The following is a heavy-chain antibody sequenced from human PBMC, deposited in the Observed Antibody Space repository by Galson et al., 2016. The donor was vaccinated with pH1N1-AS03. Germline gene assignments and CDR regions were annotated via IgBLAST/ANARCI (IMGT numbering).Heavy chain of an antibody. CDR3: ARDDSGYDLFYYYGMDV. Sequence: SLRLSCAASGFTFSSYEMNWVRQAPGKGLEWVSYISSSGSTIYYADSEKGRFTISRDNAKNSLYLQMNSLRAEDTAVYYCARDDSGYDLFYYYGMDVWGQGTTVTVSS. V-gene: IGHV3-48*03. D-gene: IGHD5-12*01. CDR1: GFTFSSYE. CDR2: ISSSGSTI. J-gene: IGHJ6*02.